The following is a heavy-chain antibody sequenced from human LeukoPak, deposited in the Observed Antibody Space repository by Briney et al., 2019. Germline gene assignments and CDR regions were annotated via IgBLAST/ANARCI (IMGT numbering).Heavy chain of an antibody. V-gene: IGHV4-34*01. D-gene: IGHD5-24*01. Sequence: SETLSLTCAVYGGSFSGYYWSWIRQPPGKGLEWIGEINHSGSTNYNPSLKSRVTISVDTSKNQFSLKLSSVTAADTAAYYCARVGYNYPFDYWGQGTLVTVSS. CDR2: INHSGST. CDR1: GGSFSGYY. CDR3: ARVGYNYPFDY. J-gene: IGHJ4*02.